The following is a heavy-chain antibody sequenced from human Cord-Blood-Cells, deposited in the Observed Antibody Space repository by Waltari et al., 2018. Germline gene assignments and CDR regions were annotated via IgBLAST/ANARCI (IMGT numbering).Heavy chain of an antibody. CDR1: GFTFSSYG. Sequence: VQLVESGGGVVQPGRSLRLSCAASGFTFSSYGMHWVRQAQGKGLEWVAVIWYDGSKKYYAYSVKGRFTISRDNSKNTLYLQMNSLRAEDTAVYYCARDFTDNLVGGGAFDIWGQGTMVTVSS. CDR2: IWYDGSKK. CDR3: ARDFTDNLVGGGAFDI. J-gene: IGHJ3*02. V-gene: IGHV3-33*01. D-gene: IGHD2-15*01.